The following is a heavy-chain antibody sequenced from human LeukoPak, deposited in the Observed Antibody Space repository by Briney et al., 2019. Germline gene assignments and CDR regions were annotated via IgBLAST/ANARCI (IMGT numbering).Heavy chain of an antibody. D-gene: IGHD3-22*01. Sequence: ASVKVSCKASGYTFTSYGISWVRQAPGQGLEWMGWISAYNGNTNSARKLQGRVTMTTDTSTSTAYMELRSLRSDDTAVYYCARAGYDSTSRDAFDIWGQGTMVTVSS. V-gene: IGHV1-18*01. CDR3: ARAGYDSTSRDAFDI. CDR1: GYTFTSYG. J-gene: IGHJ3*02. CDR2: ISAYNGNT.